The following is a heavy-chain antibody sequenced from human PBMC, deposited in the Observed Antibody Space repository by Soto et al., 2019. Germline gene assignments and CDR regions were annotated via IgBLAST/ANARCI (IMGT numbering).Heavy chain of an antibody. CDR2: IHLNSGGT. CDR1: GYTFTGYY. D-gene: IGHD3-10*01. J-gene: IGHJ6*02. V-gene: IGHV1-2*02. CDR3: ASPRELSDSYFYFFTLDV. Sequence: ASVKVSCKASGYTFTGYYVHWVRQAPGHGLAWLGWIHLNSGGTNYAQSFQGRVTMTRDTSVSTVYMEMTGLSSDDTAVYYCASPRELSDSYFYFFTLDVWGQGTTVTVSS.